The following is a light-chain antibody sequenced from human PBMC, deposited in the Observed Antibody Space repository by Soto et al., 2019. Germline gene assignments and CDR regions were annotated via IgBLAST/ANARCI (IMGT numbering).Light chain of an antibody. V-gene: IGLV1-40*01. CDR3: QSYDSSLRVV. J-gene: IGLJ2*01. CDR1: SSNIGAGYD. CDR2: GTT. Sequence: QSVLTQPPSVSGAPGQRVTISCTGSSSNIGAGYDVHWYQQLPGTTPKLLIYGTTNRPSGVPDRFSGSKSGTSASLAITGLQAEDEADYYCQSYDSSLRVVSGGGTKLTVL.